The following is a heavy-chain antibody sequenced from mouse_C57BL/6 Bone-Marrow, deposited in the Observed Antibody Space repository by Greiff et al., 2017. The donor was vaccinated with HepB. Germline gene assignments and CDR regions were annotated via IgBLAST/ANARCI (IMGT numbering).Heavy chain of an antibody. J-gene: IGHJ2*01. Sequence: QVHVKQPGAELVRPGTSVKLSCKASGYTFTSYWMHWVKQRPGQGLEWIGVIDPSDSYTNYNQKFKGKATLTVDTSSSTAYMQLSSLTSEDSAVYYCAIRFPTSYFDYWGQGTTLTVSS. V-gene: IGHV1-59*01. D-gene: IGHD2-14*01. CDR2: IDPSDSYT. CDR1: GYTFTSYW. CDR3: AIRFPTSYFDY.